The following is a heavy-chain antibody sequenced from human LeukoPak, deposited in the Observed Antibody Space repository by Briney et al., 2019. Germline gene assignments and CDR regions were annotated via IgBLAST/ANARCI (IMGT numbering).Heavy chain of an antibody. D-gene: IGHD4-17*01. J-gene: IGHJ3*02. CDR2: INWNGGST. Sequence: PGGSLRLSCAASGFTFDDYGMSWVRQAPGKGLEWVSGINWNGGSTGYADSVKGRFTISRDNAKNSLYLQMNSLRAEDTALYHCARRQWDDYGDYRGAFDIWGQGTMVTVSS. CDR3: ARRQWDDYGDYRGAFDI. V-gene: IGHV3-20*01. CDR1: GFTFDDYG.